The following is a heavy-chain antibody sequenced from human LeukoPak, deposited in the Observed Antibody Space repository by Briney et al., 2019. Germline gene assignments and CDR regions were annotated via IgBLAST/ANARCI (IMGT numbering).Heavy chain of an antibody. Sequence: ASVKLSCKASGYTFTSYVISWVRQAPGQGLEWMGWIRAYNGNTNYAQKLQGRDTMTTDASTSTAYMELRSLRSDDTAVYYCARDGGIVGATMYGYDYWGQGTLVTVSS. CDR2: IRAYNGNT. D-gene: IGHD1-26*01. CDR1: GYTFTSYV. CDR3: ARDGGIVGATMYGYDY. J-gene: IGHJ4*02. V-gene: IGHV1-18*01.